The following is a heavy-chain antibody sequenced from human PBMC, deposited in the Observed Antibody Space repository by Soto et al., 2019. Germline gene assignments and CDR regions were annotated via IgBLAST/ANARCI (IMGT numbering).Heavy chain of an antibody. V-gene: IGHV3-21*01. Sequence: GGSLRFSCAASGFTFSSYSMNWVRQAPGKGLEWVSSISSSSSYIYYADSVKGRFTISRDNAKNSLYLQMNSLRAEDTAVYYCAKDYHVLRFLEWLSFDYWGQGT. CDR1: GFTFSSYS. CDR3: AKDYHVLRFLEWLSFDY. D-gene: IGHD3-3*01. J-gene: IGHJ4*02. CDR2: ISSSSSYI.